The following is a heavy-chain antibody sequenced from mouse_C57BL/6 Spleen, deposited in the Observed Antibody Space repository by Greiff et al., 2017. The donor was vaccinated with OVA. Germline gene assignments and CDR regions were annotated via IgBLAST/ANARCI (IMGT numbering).Heavy chain of an antibody. CDR3: ARHKAYYGSSYEDAMDY. CDR1: GFTFSSYT. Sequence: EVHLVESGGGLVKPGGSLKLSCAASGFTFSSYTMSWVRQTPEKRLEWVATISGGGGNTYYPDSVKGRFTISRDNAKNTLYLQMSSLRSEDTALYYCARHKAYYGSSYEDAMDYWGQGTSVTVAS. CDR2: ISGGGGNT. D-gene: IGHD1-1*01. J-gene: IGHJ4*01. V-gene: IGHV5-9*01.